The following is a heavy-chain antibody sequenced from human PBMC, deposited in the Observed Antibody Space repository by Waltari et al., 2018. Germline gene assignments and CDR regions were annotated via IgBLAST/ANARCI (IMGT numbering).Heavy chain of an antibody. CDR1: RGPVNRYY. V-gene: IGHV4-59*02. J-gene: IGHJ3*02. Sequence: QVQLQASDPGLVKPSGTLSLTCMVSRGPVNRYYCAWVRQSPRKGLEWIGYVSNKGDTNCTPSRWRGVSISVETSKNHFSLNLSCLTAAYTAVYYCARGGNSYDKSGYWDALEIWGRGTLVTVSS. CDR3: ARGGNSYDKSGYWDALEI. D-gene: IGHD3-22*01. CDR2: VSNKGDT.